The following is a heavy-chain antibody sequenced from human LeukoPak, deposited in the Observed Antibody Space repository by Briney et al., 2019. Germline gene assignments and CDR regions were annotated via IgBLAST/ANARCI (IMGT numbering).Heavy chain of an antibody. CDR1: GGTFSSYA. CDR3: ARVAGDGYYYYHYYMDV. Sequence: SVKVSCKASGGTFSSYAISWVRQAPGQGLEWMGGIIPIFGTANYAQKFQGRVTITADKSTSTAYMELRSLTSDDTAVYYCARVAGDGYYYYHYYMDVWGQGTTVTVSS. CDR2: IIPIFGTA. D-gene: IGHD7-27*01. J-gene: IGHJ6*03. V-gene: IGHV1-69*06.